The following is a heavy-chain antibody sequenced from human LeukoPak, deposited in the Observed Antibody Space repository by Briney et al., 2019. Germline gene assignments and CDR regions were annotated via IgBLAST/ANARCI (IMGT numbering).Heavy chain of an antibody. CDR3: ARDFYDFWGGSWV. Sequence: PGGSLRLSCAASGFTFSNYGMHWVRQAPGKGLEWVAVISYDGSRKYYVDSVKGRFSISRDNSKNMVYLQMSNLRAEDTAVYYCARDFYDFWGGSWVWGRGTLVTVSS. J-gene: IGHJ4*02. CDR2: ISYDGSRK. D-gene: IGHD3-3*01. V-gene: IGHV3-30*03. CDR1: GFTFSNYG.